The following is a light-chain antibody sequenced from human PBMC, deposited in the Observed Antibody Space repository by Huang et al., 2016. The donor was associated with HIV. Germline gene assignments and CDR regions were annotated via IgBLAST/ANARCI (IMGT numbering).Light chain of an antibody. V-gene: IGKV3-15*01. J-gene: IGKJ1*01. Sequence: IVMTQSPVTLSVSPGNRATFSCRASQSVSSNLAWYQQKPGQAPRLLIYAASTRATGSPARFSGSGAGTEFTLTISSLQSEDVAVYYCQQYNNWPRTFGQGTKVEIK. CDR2: AAS. CDR1: QSVSSN. CDR3: QQYNNWPRT.